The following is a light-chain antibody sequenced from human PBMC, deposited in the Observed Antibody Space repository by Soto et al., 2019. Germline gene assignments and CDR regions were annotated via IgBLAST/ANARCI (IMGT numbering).Light chain of an antibody. Sequence: DIHMTQSPSTLSASVGATVTVPCRASQSVSGWLAWYQQKPGKAPKLLINTASTLQSGVSSRFSGSGSGTDFTLTISSLQPDDFATYYCQQYNNYPWTFGQGTKVDIK. V-gene: IGKV1-5*01. J-gene: IGKJ1*01. CDR2: TAS. CDR1: QSVSGW. CDR3: QQYNNYPWT.